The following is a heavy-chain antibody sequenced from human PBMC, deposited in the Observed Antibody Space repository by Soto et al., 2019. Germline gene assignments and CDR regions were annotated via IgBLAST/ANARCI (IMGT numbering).Heavy chain of an antibody. CDR3: ARQGIDYDFWSGYSSAGWFDP. D-gene: IGHD3-3*01. Sequence: QVQLQESGPGLVKPSETLSLTCTVSGGSISSYYWSWIRQPAGKGLEWIGRIYTSGSTNYNPSLKSRVTMSVDTSKNQFSLKLSSVTAADTAVYYCARQGIDYDFWSGYSSAGWFDPWGQGTLVTVSS. CDR1: GGSISSYY. J-gene: IGHJ5*02. CDR2: IYTSGST. V-gene: IGHV4-4*07.